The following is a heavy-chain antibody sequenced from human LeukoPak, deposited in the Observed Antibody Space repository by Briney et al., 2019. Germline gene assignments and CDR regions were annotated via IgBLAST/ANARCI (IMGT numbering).Heavy chain of an antibody. Sequence: SETLSLTCTVSGGSISSGDYYWSWIRQPPGMGLEWIAYMYYSGSTYYNPSLKSRVTMSVDTSKNQLSLKLSSVTAADTAVYCCARPYYYDSRIDPWGQGILVTVSS. CDR3: ARPYYYDSRIDP. CDR1: GGSISSGDYY. V-gene: IGHV4-30-4*01. D-gene: IGHD3-22*01. CDR2: MYYSGST. J-gene: IGHJ5*02.